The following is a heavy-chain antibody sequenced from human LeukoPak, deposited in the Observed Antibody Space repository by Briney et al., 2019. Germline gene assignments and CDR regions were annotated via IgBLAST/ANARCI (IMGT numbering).Heavy chain of an antibody. V-gene: IGHV3-7*03. D-gene: IGHD2/OR15-2a*01. CDR1: GFTFNNYW. Sequence: GGSLRLSCAASGFTFNNYWMSWVRQAPGKGLEWVANIKQDGSEMYYVESVKGRFTISRDNAKNSLFLQMTSLRAEDTAVYYCARDXGRIGFDYWGQGTLVTVSS. CDR2: IKQDGSEM. J-gene: IGHJ4*02. CDR3: ARDXGRIGFDY.